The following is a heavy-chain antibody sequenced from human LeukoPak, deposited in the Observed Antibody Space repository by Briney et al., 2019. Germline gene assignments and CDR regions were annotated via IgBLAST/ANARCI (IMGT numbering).Heavy chain of an antibody. D-gene: IGHD1-26*01. CDR3: AREARGGSTYFDN. J-gene: IGHJ4*02. Sequence: PSETLSLTCTVSGGSISSYYWNWIRQPAGKGLEWIGRMYTSGSSNYNPSLKGRVTMSVDTSKNQFSLNLSSVTAADTAVYYCAREARGGSTYFDNWGQGTLVTVSS. CDR1: GGSISSYY. V-gene: IGHV4-4*07. CDR2: MYTSGSS.